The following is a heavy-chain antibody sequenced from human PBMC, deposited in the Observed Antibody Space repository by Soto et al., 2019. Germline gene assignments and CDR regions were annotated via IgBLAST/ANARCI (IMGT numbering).Heavy chain of an antibody. CDR2: ISGSGGST. CDR3: AKGGSTSRWPYYYGMDV. V-gene: IGHV3-23*01. J-gene: IGHJ6*02. D-gene: IGHD2-2*01. Sequence: EVQLLESGGGLVQPGGSLRLSCAASGFTFSSYAMSWVRQAPGKGLEWVSAISGSGGSTYYADSVKGRFTISRDNSKNTPYLQRNSLRAEDTAVYYCAKGGSTSRWPYYYGMDVWGQGTTVTVSS. CDR1: GFTFSSYA.